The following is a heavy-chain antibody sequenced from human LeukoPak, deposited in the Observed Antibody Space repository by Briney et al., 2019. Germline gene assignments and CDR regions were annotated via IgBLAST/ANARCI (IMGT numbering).Heavy chain of an antibody. CDR1: GFTFSSYE. J-gene: IGHJ6*04. V-gene: IGHV3-48*03. D-gene: IGHD3-10*02. CDR2: ISSSGSTI. CDR3: AELGITMIGGV. Sequence: PGGSLRLSCAASGFTFSSYEMNWVRQAPGKGLEGVSYISSSGSTIYYADSVQGRSTLSRDNAKPSLYLHMNSLRAEDTAVYYCAELGITMIGGVWGKGTTVTISS.